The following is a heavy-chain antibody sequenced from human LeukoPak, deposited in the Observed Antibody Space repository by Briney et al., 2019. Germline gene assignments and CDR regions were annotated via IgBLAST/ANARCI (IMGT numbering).Heavy chain of an antibody. D-gene: IGHD2-15*01. CDR1: GFTFSSYA. Sequence: PGGSLRLSCAASGFTFSSYAMSWVRQAPGKGLEWVSAISGSGGSTYYADSVKGRFTLSRDNSKNTLYLQMNSLRAEDTAVYYCAKDVVVVAATGDDYWGQGTLVTVSS. CDR2: ISGSGGST. J-gene: IGHJ4*02. V-gene: IGHV3-23*01. CDR3: AKDVVVVAATGDDY.